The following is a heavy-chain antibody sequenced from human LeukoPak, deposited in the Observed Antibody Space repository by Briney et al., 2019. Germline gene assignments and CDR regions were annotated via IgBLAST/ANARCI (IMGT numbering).Heavy chain of an antibody. CDR1: GFTFSTYS. CDR3: AREITWELTPI. Sequence: PGGSLRLSCAASGFTFSTYSMNWVRQAPGKGLEWVSYINSGSSSVYYADSVKGRFTISRDNAKNSLYLQVNSLRAEDTAVYYCAREITWELTPIWGQGTMVTVSS. D-gene: IGHD3-16*01. CDR2: INSGSSSV. V-gene: IGHV3-48*04. J-gene: IGHJ3*02.